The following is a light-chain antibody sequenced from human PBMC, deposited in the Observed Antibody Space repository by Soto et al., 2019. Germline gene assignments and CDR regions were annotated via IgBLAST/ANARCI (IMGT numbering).Light chain of an antibody. CDR2: EVS. J-gene: IGLJ2*01. CDR3: SSYAGSNNYVV. V-gene: IGLV2-8*01. CDR1: SSDVGGYNY. Sequence: QSALTQPPSASGSPGQSVTISCTGTSSDVGGYNYVSWYQQHPSKAPKLMIYEVSKRPSGVPDRFSGSKSDNTASLTVSGLQAEDEADYYCSSYAGSNNYVVFGGGTKLTVL.